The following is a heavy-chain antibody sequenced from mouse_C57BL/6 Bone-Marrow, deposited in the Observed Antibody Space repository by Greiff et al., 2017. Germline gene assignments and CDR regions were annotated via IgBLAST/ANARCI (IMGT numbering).Heavy chain of an antibody. J-gene: IGHJ1*03. CDR2: IYPRDGST. CDR3: ARLEFDGSSGDWYFDV. Sequence: QVQLQQSGPELVKPGASVKLSCKASGYTFTSYDINWVKQRPGQGLEWIGWIYPRDGSTKYNEKFKGKATLTVDTSSSTADMELHSLPSEDAAVYFGARLEFDGSSGDWYFDVWGTGTTVTVSS. CDR1: GYTFTSYD. V-gene: IGHV1-85*01. D-gene: IGHD1-1*01.